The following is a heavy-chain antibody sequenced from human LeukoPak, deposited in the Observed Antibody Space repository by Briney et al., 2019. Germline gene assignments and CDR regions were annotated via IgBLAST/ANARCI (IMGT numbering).Heavy chain of an antibody. Sequence: GRSLRLSCAASGFTVTSNYMCWVRQPPGKGLEWVSVIHSGGNTYYADSVKGRFAISRDNSKNTLYLQMNSLRAEDTAVYYCARVYRDGYNDYWGQGTLVTVSS. D-gene: IGHD5-24*01. CDR1: GFTVTSNY. V-gene: IGHV3-66*02. CDR3: ARVYRDGYNDY. CDR2: IHSGGNT. J-gene: IGHJ4*02.